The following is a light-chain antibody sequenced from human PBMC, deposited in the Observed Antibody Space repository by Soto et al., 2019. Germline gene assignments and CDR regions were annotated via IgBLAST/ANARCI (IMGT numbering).Light chain of an antibody. CDR3: LEYGNSPFT. J-gene: IGKJ3*01. V-gene: IGKV3-20*01. CDR1: QSVSSSY. Sequence: EIVLTQSPGTLSLSPGERATLSCRASQSVSSSYLAWYQQKPGQTPRLLIYGASSRATGIPDRFSGSGSGTDFSLTISRLEPEDFAVYYCLEYGNSPFTFSPGTKVDVK. CDR2: GAS.